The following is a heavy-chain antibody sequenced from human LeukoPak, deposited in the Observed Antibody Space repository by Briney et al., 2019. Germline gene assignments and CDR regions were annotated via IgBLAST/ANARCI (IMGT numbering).Heavy chain of an antibody. CDR3: ARAGMYDRSGKHY. J-gene: IGHJ4*02. V-gene: IGHV1-18*01. Sequence: ASVKVPCKTSGYTFTRNGISWVRQAPGQGLEWLGWISADYGDTKYAEKVHDRVTLTIDTSTTTAYMELRSLRLDDTAVYYCARAGMYDRSGKHYWGQGTLVTVSS. D-gene: IGHD3-22*01. CDR2: ISADYGDT. CDR1: GYTFTRNG.